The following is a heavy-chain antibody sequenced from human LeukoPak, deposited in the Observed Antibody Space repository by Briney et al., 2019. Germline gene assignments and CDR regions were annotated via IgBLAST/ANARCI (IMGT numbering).Heavy chain of an antibody. D-gene: IGHD3-3*01. CDR3: ATKESRFLEWLPIPRSYFDH. CDR2: IYYSGST. V-gene: IGHV4-39*07. CDR1: GGSISSSSYY. Sequence: SETLSLTCTVSGGSISSSSYYWGWIRQPPGKGLEWIGSIYYSGSTNYNPSLKSRVTISVDTSKNQFSLKLSSVTAADTAVYYCATKESRFLEWLPIPRSYFDHWGQGTLVTVSS. J-gene: IGHJ4*02.